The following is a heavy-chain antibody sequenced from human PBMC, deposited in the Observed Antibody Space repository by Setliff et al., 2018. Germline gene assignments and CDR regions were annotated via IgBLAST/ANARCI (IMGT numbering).Heavy chain of an antibody. J-gene: IGHJ6*03. D-gene: IGHD5-18*01. CDR3: AREGVDTRSSTDYRYYMDV. CDR1: GYTFPSYG. CDR2: TIPSFGST. V-gene: IGHV1-69*05. Sequence: SVKVSCKACGYTFPSYGISWVRQAPGQGLEWMGGTIPSFGSTNYAQKFQDRVTIITDESTSTAYMELSSLRTEDTAVYYCAREGVDTRSSTDYRYYMDVWGKGTTVTVSS.